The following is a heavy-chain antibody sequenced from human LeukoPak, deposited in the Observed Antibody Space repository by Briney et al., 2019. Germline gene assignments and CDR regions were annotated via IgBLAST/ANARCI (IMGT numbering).Heavy chain of an antibody. CDR1: GGSITSYY. CDR3: ARGRGWYNDY. J-gene: IGHJ4*02. D-gene: IGHD6-19*01. Sequence: SETLSLTCTVSGGSITSYYWSWIRQSAGKGLEWIGRIYITGSTTYNPSLKSRVTMSLDTSKNQFSLKLSSVTAADTAVYYCARGRGWYNDYWGQGTLVTVSS. CDR2: IYITGST. V-gene: IGHV4-4*07.